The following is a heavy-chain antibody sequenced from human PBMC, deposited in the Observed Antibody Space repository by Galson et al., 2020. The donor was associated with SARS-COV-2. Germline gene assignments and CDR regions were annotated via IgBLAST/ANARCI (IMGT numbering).Heavy chain of an antibody. CDR2: ISGSGGST. CDR1: GFTFSSYA. Sequence: GESLKISCAASGFTFSSYAMSWVRQAPGKGLEWVSAISGSGGSTYYADSVKGRFTISRDNSKNTLYLQMNSLRAEDTAVYYCAKVFHDFWSGYYYYYYYYGMDVWGQGTTVTVSS. V-gene: IGHV3-23*01. D-gene: IGHD3-3*01. J-gene: IGHJ6*02. CDR3: AKVFHDFWSGYYYYYYYYGMDV.